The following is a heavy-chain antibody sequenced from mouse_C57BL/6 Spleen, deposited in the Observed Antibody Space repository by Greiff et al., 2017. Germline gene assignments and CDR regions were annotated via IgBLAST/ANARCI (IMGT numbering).Heavy chain of an antibody. V-gene: IGHV2-9-1*01. CDR2: IWTGGGT. J-gene: IGHJ4*01. Sequence: VKLVESGPGLVAPSQSLSITCTASGFSFTSYAISWVRQPPGKGLEWLGVIWTGGGTNYNSSLKSRLSISKDNSKSQVFLKMNSLQADDTARYYCARAANWDDYAMDDWGQGTSVTVSS. CDR3: ARAANWDDYAMDD. D-gene: IGHD4-1*01. CDR1: GFSFTSYA.